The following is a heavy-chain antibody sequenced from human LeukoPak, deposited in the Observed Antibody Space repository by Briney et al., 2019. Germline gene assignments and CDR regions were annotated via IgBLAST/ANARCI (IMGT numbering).Heavy chain of an antibody. D-gene: IGHD5-18*01. CDR2: INSGNTYI. J-gene: IGHJ4*02. Sequence: GGSLRLSCAASGFTFSSYTMNWVRQAPGKGLEWVSLINSGNTYIHYADSVKGRFTISRDNAKNSLYLQMNSLRAEDTALYYCARGAEVQLWSYYSDYWGQGTLVTVSS. CDR3: ARGAEVQLWSYYSDY. CDR1: GFTFSSYT. V-gene: IGHV3-21*04.